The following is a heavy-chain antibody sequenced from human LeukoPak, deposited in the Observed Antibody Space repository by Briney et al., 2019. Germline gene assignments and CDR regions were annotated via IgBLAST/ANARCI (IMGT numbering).Heavy chain of an antibody. CDR1: GFTFINSA. V-gene: IGHV3-23*01. Sequence: PGGSLRLSCVASGFTFINSAMNWVRPGPGKGLEWVSGISGSGDSTYYADSVKGRFTISRDSSNNTLFLQINSLRAADTAAYYCAKGRSADITAAINYWGQGTLVTVSS. CDR3: AKGRSADITAAINY. D-gene: IGHD6-25*01. J-gene: IGHJ4*02. CDR2: ISGSGDST.